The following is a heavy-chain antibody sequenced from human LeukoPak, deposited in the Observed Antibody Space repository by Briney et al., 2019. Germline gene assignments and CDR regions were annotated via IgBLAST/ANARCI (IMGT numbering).Heavy chain of an antibody. CDR1: GYTFTSYA. D-gene: IGHD6-13*01. CDR3: ARGPPGDSSSWYGGVWFDP. J-gene: IGHJ5*02. V-gene: IGHV7-4-1*02. Sequence: ASVKVSCKASGYTFTSYAMNWVRQVPGQGLEWMGWINTNTGNPTYAQGFTGRFVFSLDTSVSTAYLQISSLKAEDTAVYYCARGPPGDSSSWYGGVWFDPWGQGTLVTVSS. CDR2: INTNTGNP.